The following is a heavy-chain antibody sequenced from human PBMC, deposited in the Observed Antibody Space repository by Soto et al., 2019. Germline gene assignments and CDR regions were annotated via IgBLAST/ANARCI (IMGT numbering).Heavy chain of an antibody. D-gene: IGHD1-26*01. Sequence: QVQLQESGPGLVKPSQTLSLTCSVPGASPVSHYHWTWIRQPPGKGREWMGYIFKSGTTFYNPSLTSRLSISMDTSGNHFSLELRSVTAADTAVYYCALALGPTTGLDYWGQGTLVTVSS. CDR2: IFKSGTT. CDR3: ALALGPTTGLDY. CDR1: GASPVSHYH. J-gene: IGHJ4*02. V-gene: IGHV4-31*02.